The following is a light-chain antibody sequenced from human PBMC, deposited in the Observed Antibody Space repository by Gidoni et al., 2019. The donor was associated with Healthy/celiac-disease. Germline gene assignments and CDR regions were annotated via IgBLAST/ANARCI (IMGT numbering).Light chain of an antibody. Sequence: DIQMTQSPSSLSASVGDRVTITCRASQSISSYLNWYQQKPGKAPKLLIYAASSLQSGVPSSFSGSGSGTDFSLTIISLQPEDFATYYCQQSYSTPDTFGQGTRLEIK. CDR2: AAS. V-gene: IGKV1-39*01. CDR1: QSISSY. J-gene: IGKJ5*01. CDR3: QQSYSTPDT.